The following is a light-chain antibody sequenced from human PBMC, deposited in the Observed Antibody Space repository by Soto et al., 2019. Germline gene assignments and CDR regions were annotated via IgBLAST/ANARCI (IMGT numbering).Light chain of an antibody. CDR3: QQYNSYSSWT. Sequence: DIQMTQSPSTLSASVGDRVTITCRASQSISSLLAWYQQKPGKAPKLLIYGASTLQSGVPSRFSGSGSGTDFTLTISSLQPDDFATYYCQQYNSYSSWTFGQGTKVDNK. J-gene: IGKJ1*01. CDR1: QSISSL. CDR2: GAS. V-gene: IGKV1-5*01.